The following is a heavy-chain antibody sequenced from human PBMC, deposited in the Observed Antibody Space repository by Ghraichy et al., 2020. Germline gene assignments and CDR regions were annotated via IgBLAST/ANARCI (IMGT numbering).Heavy chain of an antibody. V-gene: IGHV4-39*07. D-gene: IGHD2-2*01. J-gene: IGHJ5*01. Sequence: SETLSLTCTVSGGSIGSSNYYWDWIRQPPGKGLEWIGSIYYSGGIYYNPSLKSRVTISVDTSKNHFSLRLSSVTVADTAVYYCARKLDYCSSTDCSDSWGQGTLVTVSS. CDR2: IYYSGGI. CDR1: GGSIGSSNYY. CDR3: ARKLDYCSSTDCSDS.